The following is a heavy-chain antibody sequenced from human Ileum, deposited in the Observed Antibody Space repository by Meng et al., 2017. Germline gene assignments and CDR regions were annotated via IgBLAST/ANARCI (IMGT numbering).Heavy chain of an antibody. CDR1: GFTFSDSA. CDR3: ARPSYGDYGVS. V-gene: IGHV3-73*01. D-gene: IGHD4-17*01. Sequence: EVQLVESGGGLVQPGGSLKLSCAASGFTFSDSAMYWVRLSSGKGLEWVGRIRSKANSYTTGYIASVKGRFTISRDNSKNTAYLQMNSLKIEDTAVYYCARPSYGDYGVSWGQGTLVTVSS. J-gene: IGHJ5*02. CDR2: IRSKANSYTT.